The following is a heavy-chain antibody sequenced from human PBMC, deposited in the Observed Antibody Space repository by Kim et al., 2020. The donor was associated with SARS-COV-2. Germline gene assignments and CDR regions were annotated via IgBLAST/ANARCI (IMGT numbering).Heavy chain of an antibody. V-gene: IGHV3-30*18. CDR1: GFTFSSYG. D-gene: IGHD3-3*01. J-gene: IGHJ4*02. Sequence: GGSLRLSCAASGFTFSSYGMHWVRQDPGKGLEWVAVISYDGSNKYYADSVKGRFTISRDNSKNTLYLQMNSLRAEDTAVYYCAKGGDFWGRRPKGIDYWGQGTLVTVSS. CDR2: ISYDGSNK. CDR3: AKGGDFWGRRPKGIDY.